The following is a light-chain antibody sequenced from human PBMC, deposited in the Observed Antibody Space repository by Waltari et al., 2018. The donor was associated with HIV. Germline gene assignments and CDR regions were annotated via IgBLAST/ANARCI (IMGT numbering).Light chain of an antibody. CDR1: QIINEW. CDR3: LQYGSYSRT. J-gene: IGKJ1*01. CDR2: RTS. Sequence: DIQMTPSPSTLSASVGDRVPITCRASQIINEWLAWYPQKPGKAPKLLIYRTSTRQTGVPPRFSGSGSGTDFTLIISGLQADDFATYYCLQYGSYSRTFGQGTRVDVK. V-gene: IGKV1-5*03.